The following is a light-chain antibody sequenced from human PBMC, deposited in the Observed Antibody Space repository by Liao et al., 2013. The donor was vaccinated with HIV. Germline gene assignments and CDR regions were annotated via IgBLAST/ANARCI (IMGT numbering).Light chain of an antibody. CDR2: YDN. CDR1: NIGSKS. J-gene: IGLJ1*01. CDR3: QVWDSTSDRYV. V-gene: IGLV3-21*04. Sequence: SYELTQPPSVSVAPGKTAKLTCGGNNIGSKSVHWYEQKPGQAPVVVIYYDNDRPSGIPERFSGSNSGNTATLSISRVEAGDEADYYCQVWDSTSDRYVFGTGTRVTVL.